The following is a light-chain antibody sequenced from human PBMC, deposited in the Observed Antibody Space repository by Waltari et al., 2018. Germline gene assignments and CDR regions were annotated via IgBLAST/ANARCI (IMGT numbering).Light chain of an antibody. CDR1: QTILYTSNNKNY. CDR3: QQYYSTPQT. V-gene: IGKV4-1*01. CDR2: WAS. Sequence: DIVMTQSPDSLAVSLGERATINCKSRQTILYTSNNKNYLAWYQHKPGQPPKLLIYWASTREYGVPDRFSGSGSGTDFTLTISSLQAEDVALYYCQQYYSTPQTFGQGTKVEIK. J-gene: IGKJ1*01.